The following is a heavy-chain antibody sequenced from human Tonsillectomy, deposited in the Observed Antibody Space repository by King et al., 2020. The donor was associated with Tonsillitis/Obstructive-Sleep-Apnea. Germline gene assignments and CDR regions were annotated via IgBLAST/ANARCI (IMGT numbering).Heavy chain of an antibody. Sequence: VQLVESGGGLVQPGGSLRLSCAASGFTFSSYAMSWVRQVPGKGLEWVSAISGSGGSTYYADSVKGRFTISRDNSKNTLYLQMNSLRAEDTAVYYCAKAPHYDFWSGYPSYYFDYWGQGTLVTVSS. V-gene: IGHV3-23*04. CDR2: ISGSGGST. CDR1: GFTFSSYA. J-gene: IGHJ4*02. CDR3: AKAPHYDFWSGYPSYYFDY. D-gene: IGHD3-3*01.